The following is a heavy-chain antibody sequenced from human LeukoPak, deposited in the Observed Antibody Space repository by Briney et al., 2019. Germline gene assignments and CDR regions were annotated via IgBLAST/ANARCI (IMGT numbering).Heavy chain of an antibody. V-gene: IGHV3-7*01. CDR2: ITEDGSEK. J-gene: IGHJ4*02. CDR3: TREGSQSASGSYPGND. CDR1: GFTFSSNW. D-gene: IGHD1-26*01. Sequence: GGSLRLSCAASGFTFSSNWMRWVRQAPGKGLEWVANITEDGSEKYYVDSMKGPFTISRDNAKNSLYLQMNSLSAEDTAVYYCTREGSQSASGSYPGNDWGQGTLVTVSS.